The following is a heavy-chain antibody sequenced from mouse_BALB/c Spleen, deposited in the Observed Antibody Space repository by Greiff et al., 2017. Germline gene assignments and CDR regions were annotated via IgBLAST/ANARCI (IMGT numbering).Heavy chain of an antibody. D-gene: IGHD3-2*02. V-gene: IGHV2-6-7*01. CDR3: AREGGYSTRYFDV. CDR2: IWGDGST. Sequence: VKLMESGPGLVAPSQSLSITCTVSGFSLTGYGVNWVRQPPGKGLEWLGMIWGDGSTDYNSALKSRLSISKDNSKSQVFLKMNSLQTDDTARYYCAREGGYSTRYFDVWGAGTTVTVSS. CDR1: GFSLTGYG. J-gene: IGHJ1*01.